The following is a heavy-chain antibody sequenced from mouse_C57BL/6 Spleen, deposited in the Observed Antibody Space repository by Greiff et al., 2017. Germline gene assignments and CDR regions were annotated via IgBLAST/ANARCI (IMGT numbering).Heavy chain of an antibody. CDR1: GYAFTNYL. D-gene: IGHD1-1*01. CDR3: ARDYGSSFDY. V-gene: IGHV1-54*01. J-gene: IGHJ2*01. Sequence: VQLVESGAELVRPGTSVKVPCKASGYAFTNYLIEWVKQRPGQGLEWIGVINPGSGGTNYNEKFKGKATLTADKSSSTAYMQLSSLTSEDSAVYFCARDYGSSFDYWGQGTTLTVSS. CDR2: INPGSGGT.